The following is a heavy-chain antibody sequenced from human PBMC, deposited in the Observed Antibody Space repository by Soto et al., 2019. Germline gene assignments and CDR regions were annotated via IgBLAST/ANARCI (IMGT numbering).Heavy chain of an antibody. CDR2: ISPKGTYR. J-gene: IGHJ5*02. Sequence: QVQLVESGGGLVKPGGSLRLSCATSGFTFSDYYMSWIRQAPGKGLEFVSYISPKGTYRTYADSVKGRFTISRDNAKNSVYLQVNSLRAEDTAVYYCSRGGGGGLFDLWGQGTLVTVSS. CDR1: GFTFSDYY. V-gene: IGHV3-11*06. CDR3: SRGGGGGLFDL. D-gene: IGHD2-21*01.